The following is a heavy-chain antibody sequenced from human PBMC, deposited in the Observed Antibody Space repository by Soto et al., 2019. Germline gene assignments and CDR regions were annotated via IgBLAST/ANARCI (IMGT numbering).Heavy chain of an antibody. CDR2: IYPSDSTT. J-gene: IGHJ5*02. D-gene: IGHD4-17*01. CDR1: GYSFTNYW. CDR3: ARHGFYGDYSSNYFDP. V-gene: IGHV5-51*01. Sequence: PGESLKISCKGSGYSFTNYWIAWVRQMPGKGLEYMGIIYPSDSTTRYSPSFQGQVTISADKSISTAYLQWNSLKASDTAMYYCARHGFYGDYSSNYFDPWGQGTRITFSS.